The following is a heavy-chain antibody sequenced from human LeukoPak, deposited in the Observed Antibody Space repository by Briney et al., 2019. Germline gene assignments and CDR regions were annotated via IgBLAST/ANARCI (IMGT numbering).Heavy chain of an antibody. J-gene: IGHJ4*02. V-gene: IGHV3-23*01. CDR3: AKGSSSSRPYYFDY. CDR2: ISTNSAGT. CDR1: GFTFSTYA. Sequence: GSLRLSCAASGFTFSTYAMSWVRQAPGKGLEWVSAISTNSAGTYYADSVKGRFTISRDKSENTLYLQMNSLRGEDTAVYYCAKGSSSSRPYYFDYWGQGTLVTVSS. D-gene: IGHD6-13*01.